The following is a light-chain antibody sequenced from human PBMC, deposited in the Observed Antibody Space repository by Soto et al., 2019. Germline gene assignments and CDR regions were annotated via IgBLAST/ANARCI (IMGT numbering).Light chain of an antibody. J-gene: IGKJ4*01. CDR1: QSISSW. CDR3: QQYEAYPLT. Sequence: DIQLTHSPSPLSASVGARATITCGASQSISSWLAWYQQKPGKAPKLLVYKASSLESGVPSRFSGSGSATEFTLTITTLQPDDFATYYCQQYEAYPLTFGGGTKVEI. CDR2: KAS. V-gene: IGKV1-5*03.